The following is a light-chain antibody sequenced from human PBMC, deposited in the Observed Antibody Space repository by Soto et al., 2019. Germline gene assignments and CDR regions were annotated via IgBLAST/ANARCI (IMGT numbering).Light chain of an antibody. J-gene: IGLJ1*01. CDR3: NSYVGSNNYV. CDR1: SSDVGSYDY. Sequence: QSVLIQPPSVSGSPGQSVTISCTGTSSDVGSYDYVSWYQQHPGTVPKPMIYNVNTRPSGVPDRFSGSKSGNTASMTISGLQAEDEADYYCNSYVGSNNYVFGTGTKVTVL. V-gene: IGLV2-8*01. CDR2: NVN.